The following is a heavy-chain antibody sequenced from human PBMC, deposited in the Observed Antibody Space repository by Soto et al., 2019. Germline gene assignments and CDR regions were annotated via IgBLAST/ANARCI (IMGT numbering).Heavy chain of an antibody. J-gene: IGHJ4*02. CDR3: VRGRLFGVVTLELDY. CDR2: IIPIFGTA. CDR1: GGTFSSYA. Sequence: QVQLVQSGAEVKKPGSSVKVSCKASGGTFSSYAISWVRQAPGQGLEWMGGIIPIFGTANYSQKFQGRVTITADESTSTAYMELSSLRSEDTAVYYCVRGRLFGVVTLELDYWGQGTLVTVSS. V-gene: IGHV1-69*01. D-gene: IGHD3-3*01.